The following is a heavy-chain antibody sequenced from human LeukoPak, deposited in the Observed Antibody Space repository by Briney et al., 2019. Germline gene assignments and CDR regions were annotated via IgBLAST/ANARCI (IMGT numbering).Heavy chain of an antibody. CDR3: ARPIDFGYGGNCEFDF. V-gene: IGHV4-34*01. CDR1: GGSFSGYY. CDR2: INHSGST. Sequence: PSETLSLTCAVYGGSFSGYYWSWIRQSPGKGLEWIGEINHSGSTNYNPSLKSRVTISVDTSKNQFSLKLSSVTAADTAVYYCARPIDFGYGGNCEFDFWGQGTLVTVSS. J-gene: IGHJ4*02. D-gene: IGHD4-23*01.